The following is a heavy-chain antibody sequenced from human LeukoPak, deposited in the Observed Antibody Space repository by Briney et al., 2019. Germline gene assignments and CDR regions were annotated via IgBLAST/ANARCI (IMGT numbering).Heavy chain of an antibody. J-gene: IGHJ6*03. CDR3: ARDRTSSRVDYYMDV. CDR1: GFTFSSYG. CDR2: IRYDGSNK. Sequence: PGGSLRLSCAASGFTFSSYGMHWVRQAPGKGLEWVAFIRYDGSNKYYADSVKGRFTISRDNSKNTLYLQMNSLRAEDTAVYYCARDRTSSRVDYYMDVWGKGTTVTISS. D-gene: IGHD6-19*01. V-gene: IGHV3-30*02.